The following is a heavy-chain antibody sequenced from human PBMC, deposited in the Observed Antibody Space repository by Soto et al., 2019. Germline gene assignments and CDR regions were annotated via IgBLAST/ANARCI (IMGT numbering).Heavy chain of an antibody. Sequence: GESLKISCKGSGYSFTSYWISWVRQMPGKGLEWMGRIHPSDSYSNYSPSFQGHVTISADKSISTVYLQWSSLKASDTAMYYCARHGIAVAGTAFDIWGQGTMVTVSS. CDR3: ARHGIAVAGTAFDI. CDR1: GYSFTSYW. D-gene: IGHD6-19*01. J-gene: IGHJ3*02. CDR2: IHPSDSYS. V-gene: IGHV5-10-1*01.